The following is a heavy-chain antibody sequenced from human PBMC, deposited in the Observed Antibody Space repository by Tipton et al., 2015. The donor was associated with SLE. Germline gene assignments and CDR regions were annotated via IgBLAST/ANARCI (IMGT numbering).Heavy chain of an antibody. CDR1: GFTFSSHW. J-gene: IGHJ5*02. V-gene: IGHV3-74*01. D-gene: IGHD5-18*01. CDR3: VRDAETAGFDP. CDR2: ISRDASKT. Sequence: GSLRLSCAASGFTFSSHWMYWVRQAPGKGLVWVSRISRDASKTYYADSVEGRFTISRDNAKNTLYLQMHSLRVDDTAVYYCVRDAETAGFDPWGQGTLVTVSS.